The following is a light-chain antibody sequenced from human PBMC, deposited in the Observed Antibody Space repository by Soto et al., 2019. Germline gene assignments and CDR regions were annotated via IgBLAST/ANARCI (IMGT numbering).Light chain of an antibody. J-gene: IGKJ1*01. Sequence: DVVMTQSPLSPPVTLGQPASISCRSTQGLVYIDGNTYLNWFHQRPGQSPRRLLYMISKRDSGVPDRFSGSGSGTEFTLTISRVEAEDVGVYYCMQGTHWPWTFGQGTKVEMK. V-gene: IGKV2-30*01. CDR3: MQGTHWPWT. CDR1: QGLVYIDGNTY. CDR2: MIS.